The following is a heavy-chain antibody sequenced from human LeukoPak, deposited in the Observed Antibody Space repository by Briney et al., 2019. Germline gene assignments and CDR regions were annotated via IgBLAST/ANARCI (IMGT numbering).Heavy chain of an antibody. J-gene: IGHJ3*02. CDR2: ISYDGSNK. D-gene: IGHD6-19*01. V-gene: IGHV3-30*18. CDR3: AKAGGSYKAVAGTFAFDI. CDR1: GFTFSSYA. Sequence: GGSLRLSCAASGFTFSSYAMSWVRQAPGKGLEWVAVISYDGSNKYYADSVKGRFTISRDNSKNTLYLQMNSLRAEDTAVYYCAKAGGSYKAVAGTFAFDIWGQGTMVTVSS.